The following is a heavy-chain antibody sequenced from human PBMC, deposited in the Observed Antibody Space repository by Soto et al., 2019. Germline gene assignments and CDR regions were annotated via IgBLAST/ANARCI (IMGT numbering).Heavy chain of an antibody. J-gene: IGHJ4*02. CDR1: VGSISSYY. CDR3: ARGRRLPNIILAGLFDY. D-gene: IGHD6-19*01. V-gene: IGHV4-59*01. Sequence: SETLSLTCTVAVGSISSYYGSWVRQPPGKGLEWIGYIYYGGSTKYNPSLKSRVTISVDTSKNQFSLKLSSVTTADTAVYYCARGRRLPNIILAGLFDYWGQGTLVTVSS. CDR2: IYYGGST.